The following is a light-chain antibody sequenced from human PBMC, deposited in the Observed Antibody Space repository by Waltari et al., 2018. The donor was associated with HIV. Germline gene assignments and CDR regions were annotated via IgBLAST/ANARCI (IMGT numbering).Light chain of an antibody. CDR3: QTWGTVVI. V-gene: IGLV4-69*01. J-gene: IGLJ2*01. CDR1: RSLILIA. CDR2: IKIDGSH. Sequence: LVVTHSPSASAPPRAQVNFTFTLARSLILIALAWHQQQPCKAPRFVMKIKIDGSHTKGDGIPDRVSGSSSGAGRYLIISSLQSEDEADYYCQTWGTVVIFGGGTKLTVL.